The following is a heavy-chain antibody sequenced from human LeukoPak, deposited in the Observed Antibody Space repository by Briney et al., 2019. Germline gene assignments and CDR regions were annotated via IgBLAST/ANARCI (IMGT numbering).Heavy chain of an antibody. CDR3: ARDYGATPRDAFDI. D-gene: IGHD5-12*01. CDR1: GFTFSSYS. CDR2: ISSSSSYI. J-gene: IGHJ3*02. V-gene: IGHV3-21*01. Sequence: GGSLRLSCAASGFTFSSYSMNWVRQAPGKGLEWVSSISSSSSYIYYADSVKGRFTISRDNAKNSLYLQMNSLRAEDTAVYYCARDYGATPRDAFDIWGQGAMVTVSS.